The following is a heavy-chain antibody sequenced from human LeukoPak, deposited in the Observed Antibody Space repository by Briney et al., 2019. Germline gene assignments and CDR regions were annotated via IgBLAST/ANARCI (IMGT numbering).Heavy chain of an antibody. V-gene: IGHV3-7*01. CDR1: GFTFSSYA. D-gene: IGHD2-21*02. Sequence: GGSLRLSCAASGFTFSSYAMSWVRQAPGEGPEWVANIKGDGSAEYYVDSVKGRFTISRDNAKNSLYLQMSSLRAEDTAVYYCARDAVRGGDCDYWGQGTLVTVSS. CDR2: IKGDGSAE. J-gene: IGHJ4*02. CDR3: ARDAVRGGDCDY.